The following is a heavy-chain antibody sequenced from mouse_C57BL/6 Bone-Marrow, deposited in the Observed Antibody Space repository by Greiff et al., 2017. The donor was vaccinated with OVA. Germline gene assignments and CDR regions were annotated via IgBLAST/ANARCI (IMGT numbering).Heavy chain of an antibody. CDR2: INPNYGTT. Sequence: VQLQQSGPELVKPGASVKISCKASGYSFTDYYMNWVKQSTGKGLEWIGVINPNYGTTSYNKKFKGKATFTVDQSSSTAYMQLNSLTSEDAAVYYCSRGGARAGVFDYWGQGTTLTVSS. D-gene: IGHD3-1*01. CDR1: GYSFTDYY. CDR3: SRGGARAGVFDY. J-gene: IGHJ2*01. V-gene: IGHV1-39*01.